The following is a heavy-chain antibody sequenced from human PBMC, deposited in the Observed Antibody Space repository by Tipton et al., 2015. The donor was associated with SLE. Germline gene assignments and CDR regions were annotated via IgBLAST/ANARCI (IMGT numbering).Heavy chain of an antibody. CDR1: GFSFSNSA. Sequence: SLRLSCSASGFSFSNSAMNWVRQAPGKGLEWVSGITRDGVTTWSADSVKGRFTISRDNSKNTLYLQMNGLRAEDTAIYYCARDAYGDSTVLLDYWGQGTLVTVAS. V-gene: IGHV3-23*01. J-gene: IGHJ4*02. D-gene: IGHD4-17*01. CDR2: ITRDGVTT. CDR3: ARDAYGDSTVLLDY.